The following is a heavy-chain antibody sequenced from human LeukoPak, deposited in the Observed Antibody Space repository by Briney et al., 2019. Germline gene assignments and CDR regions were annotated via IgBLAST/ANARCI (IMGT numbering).Heavy chain of an antibody. Sequence: GGSLRLSCAASGFTFSSYAMHWVRQAPGKGLEWVAVISYDGSNKYYADSAKGRFTISRDNSKNTLYLQMNSLRAEDTAVYYCARDTRAVAGTGFFDYWGQGTLVTVSS. CDR3: ARDTRAVAGTGFFDY. CDR2: ISYDGSNK. V-gene: IGHV3-30-3*01. J-gene: IGHJ4*02. CDR1: GFTFSSYA. D-gene: IGHD6-19*01.